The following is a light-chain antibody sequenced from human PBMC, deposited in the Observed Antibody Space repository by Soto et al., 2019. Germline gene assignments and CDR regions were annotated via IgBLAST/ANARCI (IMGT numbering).Light chain of an antibody. J-gene: IGKJ2*01. V-gene: IGKV3-20*01. Sequence: EIVLTQSPGTLSLSPGERATLSCRASQSVSSSYLAWYQQKPGQAPRLLIYGASSRATGIPDRFSGSGSGTDFTLTISRLGPEDFAVYYCQQYGTSPPYTLGQGTRLEIK. CDR2: GAS. CDR3: QQYGTSPPYT. CDR1: QSVSSSY.